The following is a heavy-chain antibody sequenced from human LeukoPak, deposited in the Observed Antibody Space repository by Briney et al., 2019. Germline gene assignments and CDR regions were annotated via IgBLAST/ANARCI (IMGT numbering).Heavy chain of an antibody. D-gene: IGHD3-9*01. J-gene: IGHJ5*02. CDR2: INYSGST. V-gene: IGHV4-59*08. CDR1: GGSISSYY. CDR3: ARHETAYYLNAPFDP. Sequence: PSETLSLTCTVSGGSISSYYWSWIRQPPGKGLEWIGYINYSGSTNYNPSLTSRVTISLDTSKNQFSLKLSSVTAADTAVYYCARHETAYYLNAPFDPWGQGTLVTVSS.